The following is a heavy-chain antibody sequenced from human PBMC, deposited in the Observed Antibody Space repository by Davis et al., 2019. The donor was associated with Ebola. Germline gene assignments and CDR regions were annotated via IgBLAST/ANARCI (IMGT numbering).Heavy chain of an antibody. D-gene: IGHD6-19*01. CDR1: SGSIISGGYY. J-gene: IGHJ4*02. V-gene: IGHV4-34*01. CDR3: ARGGRWLSYDY. CDR2: INHSGST. Sequence: SETLSLTCTVSSGSIISGGYYWSWIRQPPGKGLEWIGEINHSGSTNYNPSLKSRVTISVDTSKNQFSLKLSSVTAADTAVYYCARGGRWLSYDYWGQGTLVTVSS.